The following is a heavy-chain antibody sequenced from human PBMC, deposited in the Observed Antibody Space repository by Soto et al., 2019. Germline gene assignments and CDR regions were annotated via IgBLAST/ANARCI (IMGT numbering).Heavy chain of an antibody. CDR3: ARAPDYYDSSGYYGH. Sequence: PSETLSLTCTVSGGSISSGGYYWSWIRQHPGKGLEWIGYIYYSGSTYYNPSLKSRVTISVDTSKNQFSLKLSSVTAADTVVYYCARAPDYYDSSGYYGHWGQGTLVNVSS. CDR2: IYYSGST. J-gene: IGHJ4*02. V-gene: IGHV4-31*03. CDR1: GGSISSGGYY. D-gene: IGHD3-22*01.